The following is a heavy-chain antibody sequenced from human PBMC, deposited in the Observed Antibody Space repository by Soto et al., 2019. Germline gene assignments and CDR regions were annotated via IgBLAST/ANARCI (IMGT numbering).Heavy chain of an antibody. CDR1: GYTFTGYY. J-gene: IGHJ6*02. D-gene: IGHD3-10*01. CDR2: INPNSGGT. V-gene: IGHV1-2*04. Sequence: ASVKVSCKASGYTFTGYYMHWVRQAPGQGLEWMGWINPNSGGTNYAQKFQGWVTMTRDTSISTAYMELSRLRSDDTAVYYCARTGSGSYLLYGMDVRGQGTTVTVSS. CDR3: ARTGSGSYLLYGMDV.